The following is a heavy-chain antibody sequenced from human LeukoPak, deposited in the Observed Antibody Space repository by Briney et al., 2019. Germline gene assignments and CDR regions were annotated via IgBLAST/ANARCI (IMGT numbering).Heavy chain of an antibody. CDR1: GYTFTDYY. Sequence: ASVKVSCKASGYTFTDYYMHWVRQAPGQGLEWMGWINPNSGGTNYAQKFQGRVTMTRDTSISTAYMELSRLRSDDTAVYYCARSVRGVIITNWYFDLWGRGTLVTVSS. J-gene: IGHJ2*01. CDR2: INPNSGGT. V-gene: IGHV1-2*02. CDR3: ARSVRGVIITNWYFDL. D-gene: IGHD3-10*02.